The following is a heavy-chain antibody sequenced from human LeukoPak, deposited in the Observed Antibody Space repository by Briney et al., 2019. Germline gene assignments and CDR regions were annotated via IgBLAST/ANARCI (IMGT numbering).Heavy chain of an antibody. CDR3: ARVFALYSSATKDRGWYDY. J-gene: IGHJ4*02. Sequence: PSETLSLTCTVSGGSISSGGYYWSWIRQPPGKGLEWIGEINHSGSTNYNPSPKSRVTISVDTSKNQFSLKLSSVTAADTAVYYCARVFALYSSATKDRGWYDYWGQGTLVTVSS. V-gene: IGHV4-39*07. CDR1: GGSISSGGYY. CDR2: INHSGST. D-gene: IGHD6-19*01.